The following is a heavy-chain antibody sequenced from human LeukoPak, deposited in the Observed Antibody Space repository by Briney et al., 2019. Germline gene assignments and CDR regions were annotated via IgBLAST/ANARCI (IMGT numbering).Heavy chain of an antibody. J-gene: IGHJ4*02. CDR3: ARDLSGNSHEHY. V-gene: IGHV1-2*02. CDR2: INPNSGGT. Sequence: EASVKVSCKASGYTFTGYYMHWVRQAPGRGLEWMGWINPNSGGTNYAQKFQGRVTMTRDTSISTAYTELSRLRSDDTAVYYCARDLSGNSHEHYWGQGTLVTVSS. CDR1: GYTFTGYY. D-gene: IGHD5-18*01.